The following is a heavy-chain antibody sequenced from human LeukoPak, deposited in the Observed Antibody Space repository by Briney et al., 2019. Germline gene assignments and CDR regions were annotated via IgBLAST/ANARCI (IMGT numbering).Heavy chain of an antibody. Sequence: PGGSLRLSCAASGFTFSSYSMNWVRQAPGKGLEWVSSISSSSSYIYYADSVKGRFTISRDNAKNSLYLQMNSLRAEDTAVYYCARDWGIVVVPAAMPHEVLDVWGQGTTVTVSS. J-gene: IGHJ6*02. V-gene: IGHV3-21*01. CDR1: GFTFSSYS. CDR2: ISSSSSYI. D-gene: IGHD2-2*01. CDR3: ARDWGIVVVPAAMPHEVLDV.